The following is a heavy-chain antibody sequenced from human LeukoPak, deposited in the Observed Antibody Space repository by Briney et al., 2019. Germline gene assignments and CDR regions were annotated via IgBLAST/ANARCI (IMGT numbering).Heavy chain of an antibody. Sequence: GGSLRLSCAASGFTFSSYAMHWVRQAPGKGLEWVAVISYDGSNKYYADSVKGRFTISRDNSKNTLYLQMNSLRAEDTAVYYCARDVPDHYDILTGYHDAFDIWGQGTMVTVSS. D-gene: IGHD3-9*01. CDR2: ISYDGSNK. V-gene: IGHV3-30*04. CDR1: GFTFSSYA. J-gene: IGHJ3*02. CDR3: ARDVPDHYDILTGYHDAFDI.